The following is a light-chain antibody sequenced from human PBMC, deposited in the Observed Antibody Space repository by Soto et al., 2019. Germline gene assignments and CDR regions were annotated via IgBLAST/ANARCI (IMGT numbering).Light chain of an antibody. CDR2: EVS. CDR3: CSYAGSRTPLI. J-gene: IGLJ1*01. CDR1: SSDVGSYNL. V-gene: IGLV2-23*02. Sequence: QSALTQPASVSGSPGQSITISCTGTSSDVGSYNLVSWYQQHPGKAPKLMIYEVSKRPSGVSNRFSGSKSGNTASLTISGLQAEEEADYYCCSYAGSRTPLIFGTGTKLTVL.